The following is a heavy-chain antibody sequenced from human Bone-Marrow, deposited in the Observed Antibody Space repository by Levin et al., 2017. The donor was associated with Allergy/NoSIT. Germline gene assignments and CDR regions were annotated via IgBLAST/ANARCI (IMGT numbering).Heavy chain of an antibody. Sequence: GASVKVSCKASGYTFTSYAMHWVRQAPGQRLEWMGWINAGNGNTKYSQKFQGRVTITRDTSASTAYMELSSLRSEDTAVYYCAGGGSSGWYSLVLSWGQGTLVTVSS. CDR2: INAGNGNT. CDR3: AGGGSSGWYSLVLS. V-gene: IGHV1-3*01. J-gene: IGHJ5*02. CDR1: GYTFTSYA. D-gene: IGHD6-19*01.